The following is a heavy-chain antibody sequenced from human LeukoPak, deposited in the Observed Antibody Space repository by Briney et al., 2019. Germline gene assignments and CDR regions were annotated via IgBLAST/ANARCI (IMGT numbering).Heavy chain of an antibody. CDR1: GFTFSSYA. V-gene: IGHV3-30-3*01. CDR2: ISYDGSGQ. J-gene: IGHJ4*02. D-gene: IGHD6-19*01. CDR3: AGANRPFPTSGWYKDY. Sequence: GGSLRLSCAAPGFTFSSYAMHWVRQAPGKGLEWVALISYDGSGQYYTESVKGRFTISRDNSKNTLYLQVNSLTVEDTAVDYCAGANRPFPTSGWYKDYGGQGTLVTVSS.